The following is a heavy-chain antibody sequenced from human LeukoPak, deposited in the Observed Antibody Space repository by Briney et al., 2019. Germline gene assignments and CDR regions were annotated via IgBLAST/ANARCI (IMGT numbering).Heavy chain of an antibody. D-gene: IGHD3-22*01. Sequence: PGGSLRLSCAASGFTFSSYWMSWVRQAPGKGLEWVANIKQDGSEKYYMDSVKGRVTISRDNAKISLYLQMKSLRAEDTAVYYCAGFWIGSGSFVDDYYMDVWGKGTTVTVSS. CDR3: AGFWIGSGSFVDDYYMDV. V-gene: IGHV3-7*01. CDR2: IKQDGSEK. CDR1: GFTFSSYW. J-gene: IGHJ6*03.